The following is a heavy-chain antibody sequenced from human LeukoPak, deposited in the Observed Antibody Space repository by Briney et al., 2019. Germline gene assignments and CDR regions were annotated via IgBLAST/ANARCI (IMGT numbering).Heavy chain of an antibody. CDR1: GFXFSSYS. D-gene: IGHD1-26*01. V-gene: IGHV3-48*02. Sequence: GGSPRLSCAASGFXFSSYSINWVRQAPGKGLEWVSYISSSSSTTFYADSVKGRFTISRDNAKNSLYLQMNSLRDEDTAVYYCARGSSGSYFYWFDPWGQGTLVTVSS. CDR3: ARGSSGSYFYWFDP. J-gene: IGHJ5*02. CDR2: ISSSSSTT.